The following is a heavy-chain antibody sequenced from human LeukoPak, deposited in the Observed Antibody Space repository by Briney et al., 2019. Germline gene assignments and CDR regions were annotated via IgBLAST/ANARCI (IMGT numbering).Heavy chain of an antibody. Sequence: PGGSLRLSSAASGFTVSRNYMSWVRQAPGKGLEWVSVIYIDGNTYYADSVRGRFTISRDNSKNTVYLQMNSLRAEDTAVYYCARGDGYNFFDSWGQGTLVPVSS. CDR1: GFTVSRNY. V-gene: IGHV3-66*01. D-gene: IGHD5-24*01. CDR3: ARGDGYNFFDS. CDR2: IYIDGNT. J-gene: IGHJ4*02.